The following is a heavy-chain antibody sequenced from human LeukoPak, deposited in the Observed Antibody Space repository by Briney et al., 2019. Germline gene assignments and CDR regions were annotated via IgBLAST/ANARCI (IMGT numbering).Heavy chain of an antibody. CDR1: GGSISSGGYY. Sequence: TLSLTCTVSGGSISSGGYYWSWIRQHPGKGLEWIGYIYYSGSTYYNPSLKSRGTISVDTSKNQFSLKLSSVTAADTAVYYCASSCHSSTSCHNWFDPWGQGTLVTVSS. CDR2: IYYSGST. J-gene: IGHJ5*02. CDR3: ASSCHSSTSCHNWFDP. V-gene: IGHV4-31*03. D-gene: IGHD2-2*01.